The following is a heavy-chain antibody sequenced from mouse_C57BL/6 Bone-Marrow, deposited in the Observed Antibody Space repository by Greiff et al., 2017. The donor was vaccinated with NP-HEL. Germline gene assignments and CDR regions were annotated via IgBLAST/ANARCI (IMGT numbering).Heavy chain of an antibody. CDR2: IDPETGGS. Sequence: QVQLKQSGAELVRPGASVTLSCKASGYPFTDYEMHWVKQTPVHGLEWIGAIDPETGGSASNQKFKGKAILTAAKSSSTAYMELRSLTSEASAVYYCTRRFLWFAYWGQGTLVTVSA. CDR3: TRRFLWFAY. J-gene: IGHJ3*01. CDR1: GYPFTDYE. V-gene: IGHV1-15*01.